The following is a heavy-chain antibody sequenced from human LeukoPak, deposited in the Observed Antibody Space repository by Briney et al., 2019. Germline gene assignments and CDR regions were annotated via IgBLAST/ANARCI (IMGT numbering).Heavy chain of an antibody. CDR3: ARGKYTAAFDI. CDR2: ISGPGTTI. Sequence: PGGSLRLSCAASGFIFSSYGMHWVRQAPGEGLEWGSYISGPGTTIFYADSVQGRFTISRHNAKHSLYLQVNTLRVADSAVYYCARGKYTAAFDIWGQGTVVTVSS. D-gene: IGHD5-18*01. J-gene: IGHJ3*02. CDR1: GFIFSSYG. V-gene: IGHV3-48*04.